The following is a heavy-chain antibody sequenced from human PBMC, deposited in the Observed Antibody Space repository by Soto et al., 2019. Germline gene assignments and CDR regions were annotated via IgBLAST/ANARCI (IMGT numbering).Heavy chain of an antibody. J-gene: IGHJ4*02. CDR1: GFSFGSYA. D-gene: IGHD3-3*01. V-gene: IGHV3-23*01. CDR2: ISGSDGKT. CDR3: ARWSYLDY. Sequence: GGSLRLSCAASGFSFGSYALSWVRQAPGKGLEWASTISGSDGKTFYADSVKGRFSISRDTSQSALYLQMNSLRADDTAMYYCARWSYLDYWGQGTRVTVSS.